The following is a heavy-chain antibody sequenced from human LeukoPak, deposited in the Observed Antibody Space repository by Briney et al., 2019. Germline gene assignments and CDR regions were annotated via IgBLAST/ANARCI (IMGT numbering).Heavy chain of an antibody. CDR3: ARETRGVITGTPADFKNPIDY. Sequence: PSETLSLTCTVSGGSISSGDYYWSWIRQPPGKGLEWIGYIYYSGSTYYNPSLKSRVTISVDTSKNQFSLKLSSVTAADTAVYYCARETRGVITGTPADFKNPIDYWGQGTLVTVSS. CDR2: IYYSGST. V-gene: IGHV4-30-4*01. D-gene: IGHD1-7*01. CDR1: GGSISSGDYY. J-gene: IGHJ4*02.